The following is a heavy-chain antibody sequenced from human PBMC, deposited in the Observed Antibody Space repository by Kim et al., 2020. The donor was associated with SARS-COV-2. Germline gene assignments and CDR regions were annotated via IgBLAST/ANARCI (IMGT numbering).Heavy chain of an antibody. D-gene: IGHD4-17*01. Sequence: SPSFQGQGTISADKSISTAYLQWSSLKASDTAMYYCARAAYGDYYFYFDYWGQGTLVTVSS. V-gene: IGHV5-51*01. J-gene: IGHJ4*02. CDR3: ARAAYGDYYFYFDY.